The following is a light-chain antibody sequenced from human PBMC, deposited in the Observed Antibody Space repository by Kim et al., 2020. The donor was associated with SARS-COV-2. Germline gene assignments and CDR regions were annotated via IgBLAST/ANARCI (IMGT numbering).Light chain of an antibody. J-gene: IGLJ3*02. CDR2: DVS. CDR1: SSDVGGYNY. CDR3: CSYAGSYTWV. Sequence: GHSCTISCTGTSSDVGGYNYVTWYQQHPGKAPKLMIYDVSKRPSGVPDRFSGSKSGNTASLTISGLQAEDEADYYCCSYAGSYTWVFGGGTKLTVL. V-gene: IGLV2-11*01.